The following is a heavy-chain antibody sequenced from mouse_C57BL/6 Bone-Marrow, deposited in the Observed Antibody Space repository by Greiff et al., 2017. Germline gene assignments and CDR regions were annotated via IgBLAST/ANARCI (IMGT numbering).Heavy chain of an antibody. CDR1: GFTFTDYY. D-gene: IGHD1-1*01. V-gene: IGHV7-3*01. Sequence: EVKLMESGGGLVQPGGSLSLSCAASGFTFTDYYMSWVRQPPGKALEWLGFIRNKANGYTTEYSASVKGRFTISRDNSQSILYLQMNALRAEDSATYYCARYSYGSSSVAYWGQGTLVTVSA. J-gene: IGHJ3*01. CDR3: ARYSYGSSSVAY. CDR2: IRNKANGYTT.